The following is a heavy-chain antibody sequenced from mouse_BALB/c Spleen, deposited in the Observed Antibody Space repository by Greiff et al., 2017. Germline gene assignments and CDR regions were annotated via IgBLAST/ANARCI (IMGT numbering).Heavy chain of an antibody. Sequence: VQLQQSGPSLVKPSQTLSLTCSVTGDSITSGYWNWIRKFPGNKLEYMGYISYSGSTYYNPSLKSRISITRDTSKNQYYLQLNSVTTEDTATYYCARLRVTTAGAMDYWGQGTSVTASS. J-gene: IGHJ4*01. CDR1: GDSITSGY. CDR3: ARLRVTTAGAMDY. D-gene: IGHD1-2*01. V-gene: IGHV3-8*02. CDR2: ISYSGST.